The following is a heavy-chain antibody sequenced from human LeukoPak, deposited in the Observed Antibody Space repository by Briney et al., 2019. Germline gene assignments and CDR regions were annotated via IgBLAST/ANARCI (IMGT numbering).Heavy chain of an antibody. D-gene: IGHD6-13*01. V-gene: IGHV5-51*01. CDR1: GYSFTSYW. CDR2: IYPGDSDT. J-gene: IGHJ6*03. CDR3: ARPRIAAAGNVYYMDV. Sequence: GESLKISCKGSGYSFTSYWIGWARQMPGKGLEWMGIIYPGDSDTRYSPSFQGQVTISADKSISTAYLQWSSLKASDTAMYYCARPRIAAAGNVYYMDVWGKGTTVTVSS.